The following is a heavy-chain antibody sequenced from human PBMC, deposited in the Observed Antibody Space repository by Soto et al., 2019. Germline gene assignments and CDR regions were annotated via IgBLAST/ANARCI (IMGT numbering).Heavy chain of an antibody. J-gene: IGHJ4*02. D-gene: IGHD3-22*01. CDR3: GRALCAYYYDGSGYYRQYYFDY. Sequence: PSETLSLTCAVSGGSVSGYYWSWTRQPPGKGVEWSGEINYSGSTNYNPSLKSRVIISVDTSKNQFSLKLSSVTAADTAVTYCGRALCAYYYDGSGYYRQYYFDYWGQGTLVTVSS. V-gene: IGHV4-34*01. CDR2: INYSGST. CDR1: GGSVSGYY.